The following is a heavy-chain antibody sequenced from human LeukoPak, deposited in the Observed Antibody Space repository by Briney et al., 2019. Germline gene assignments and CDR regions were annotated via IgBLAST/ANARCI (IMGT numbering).Heavy chain of an antibody. CDR2: ISSSSSYI. D-gene: IGHD3-22*01. J-gene: IGHJ4*02. CDR3: ASDLWGDYYDSSGYPTLGY. V-gene: IGHV3-21*01. CDR1: GFTFSSYS. Sequence: GGSLRLSCAASGFTFSSYSMNWVRQAPGKGLEWVSSISSSSSYIYYADSVKGRFTISRDNAKNSLYLQMNSLRAEDTAVYYCASDLWGDYYDSSGYPTLGYWGQGTLVTVSS.